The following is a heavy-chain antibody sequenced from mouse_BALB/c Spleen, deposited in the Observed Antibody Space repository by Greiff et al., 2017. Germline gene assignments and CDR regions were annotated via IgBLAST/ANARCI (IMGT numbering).Heavy chain of an antibody. D-gene: IGHD2-4*01. CDR2: INPYNGDT. V-gene: IGHV1-37*01. J-gene: IGHJ3*01. Sequence: EVQLQESGPELVKPGASVKISCKASGYSFTGYFMNWVKQSHGKSLEWIGRINPYNGDTFYNQKFKGKATLTVDKSSSTAYMQFNSLTSEDSAVYYCARGEIYYDYDLAWFAYWGQGTLVTVSA. CDR3: ARGEIYYDYDLAWFAY. CDR1: GYSFTGYF.